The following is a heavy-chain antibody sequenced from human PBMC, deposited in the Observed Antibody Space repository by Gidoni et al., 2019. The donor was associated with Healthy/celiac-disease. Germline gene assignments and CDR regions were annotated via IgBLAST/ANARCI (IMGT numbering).Heavy chain of an antibody. Sequence: EVQLLESGGGLVQPGGSLRLSCAASGFTFSSYAMSWVRQAPGKGLEWVSAISGSGGSTYYADSVKGRFTISRDNSKNTLYLQMNSLRAEDTAVYYCAKDDLRGQWLLTGGYDYWGQGTLVTVSS. V-gene: IGHV3-23*01. CDR2: ISGSGGST. J-gene: IGHJ4*02. D-gene: IGHD6-19*01. CDR1: GFTFSSYA. CDR3: AKDDLRGQWLLTGGYDY.